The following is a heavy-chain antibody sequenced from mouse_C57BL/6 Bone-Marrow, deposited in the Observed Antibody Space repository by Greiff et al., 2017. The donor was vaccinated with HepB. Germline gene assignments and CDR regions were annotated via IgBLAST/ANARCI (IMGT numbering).Heavy chain of an antibody. CDR3: AIITTVVAWYFDV. V-gene: IGHV1-76*01. D-gene: IGHD1-1*01. J-gene: IGHJ1*03. CDR2: IYPGSGNT. CDR1: GYTFTDYY. Sequence: VQLQQSGAELVRPGASVKLSCKASGYTFTDYYINWVKQRPGQGLEWIARIYPGSGNTYYNEKFKGKATLTAEKSSSTAYMQLSSLTSEDSAVYFCAIITTVVAWYFDVWGTGTTVTVSS.